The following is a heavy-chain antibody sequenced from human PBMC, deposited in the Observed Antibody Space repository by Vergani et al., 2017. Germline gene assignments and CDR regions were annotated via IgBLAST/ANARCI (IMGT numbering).Heavy chain of an antibody. CDR3: AKEGRSGITPFVAD. V-gene: IGHV3-23*01. J-gene: IGHJ4*02. D-gene: IGHD1-14*01. CDR1: GFTFSSDA. Sequence: EVQLLESGGGLVQPGGSLRVSCAASGFTFSSDAMSWVRQAPGKGLEWVSAINRGGTTYYADSVKGRFTISRDNSKNTVFLQMNSLRAEDTAVYYCAKEGRSGITPFVADWGQGTLVTVSS. CDR2: INRGGTT.